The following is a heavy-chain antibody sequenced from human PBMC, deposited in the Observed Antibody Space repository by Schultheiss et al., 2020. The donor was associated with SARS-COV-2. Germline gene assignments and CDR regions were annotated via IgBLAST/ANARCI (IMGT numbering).Heavy chain of an antibody. D-gene: IGHD2-2*02. Sequence: ASVKVSCKASGYTFTSYGISWVRQAPGQGLEWMGWISAYNGNTNYAQKLQGRVTMTTDTSTSTAYMELRSLRSDDTAVYYCARVRAPFLQLSRKVVPAAIGLDYFDYLGLGTLVTVAS. CDR3: ARVRAPFLQLSRKVVPAAIGLDYFDY. J-gene: IGHJ4*02. CDR2: ISAYNGNT. CDR1: GYTFTSYG. V-gene: IGHV1-18*01.